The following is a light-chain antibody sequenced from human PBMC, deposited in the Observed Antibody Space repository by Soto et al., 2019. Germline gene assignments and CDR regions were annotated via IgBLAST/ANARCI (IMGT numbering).Light chain of an antibody. CDR3: QQYNNWPLLT. V-gene: IGKV3-15*01. CDR2: GAS. CDR1: QSVSSN. J-gene: IGKJ3*01. Sequence: EILMTQSPVTLSVSPGERATLSCRASQSVSSNLAWYQQKPGQAPRLLIYGASTRATGIPDRFSGSGSGTEFTLTISSLQSEDFAVYYCQQYNNWPLLTFGPGTKVDIK.